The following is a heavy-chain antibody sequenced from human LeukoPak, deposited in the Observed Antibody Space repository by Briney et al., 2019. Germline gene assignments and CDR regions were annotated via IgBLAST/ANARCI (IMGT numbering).Heavy chain of an antibody. CDR1: RGSITTYY. D-gene: IGHD3-10*01. Sequence: SETLSLTCTVPRGSITTYYWSWIRQPAGKGLEWIGNVYHSGSTTYNHSLKSRVSMSVDMSKNQFSLNLRSVTAADTATYYCATDRQEGGSGSYWFDPWGQGTQVTVSS. CDR3: ATDRQEGGSGSYWFDP. CDR2: VYHSGST. V-gene: IGHV4-59*01. J-gene: IGHJ5*02.